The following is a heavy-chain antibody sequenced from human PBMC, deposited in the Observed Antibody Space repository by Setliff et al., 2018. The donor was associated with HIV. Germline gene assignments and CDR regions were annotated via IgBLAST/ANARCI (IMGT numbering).Heavy chain of an antibody. Sequence: PGGSLRLSCVASGLDIGDYWMTWVRQAPGKGLEWVANINPDGNERYYMESVQGRFTISRDNIQNSLLLQMNSLTADDAAVYYCAEGYCIGVGCPGSWGQGTLVTVSS. CDR1: GLDIGDYW. CDR3: AEGYCIGVGCPGS. J-gene: IGHJ5*02. D-gene: IGHD2-15*01. V-gene: IGHV3-7*03. CDR2: INPDGNER.